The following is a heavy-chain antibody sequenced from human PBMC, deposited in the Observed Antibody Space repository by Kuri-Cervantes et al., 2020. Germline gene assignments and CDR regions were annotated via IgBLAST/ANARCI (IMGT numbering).Heavy chain of an antibody. Sequence: SETLSLTCTVSGGSISSSSYYWGWIRQHPGKGLEWIVYIYYSGSTYYNPSLKSRVTISVDTSKKQFSLKLSSVTAADTDVHYCARVGARVGGNWFDPWGQGTLVTVSS. J-gene: IGHJ5*02. D-gene: IGHD3-10*01. CDR3: ARVGARVGGNWFDP. CDR1: GGSISSSSYY. CDR2: IYYSGST. V-gene: IGHV4-31*03.